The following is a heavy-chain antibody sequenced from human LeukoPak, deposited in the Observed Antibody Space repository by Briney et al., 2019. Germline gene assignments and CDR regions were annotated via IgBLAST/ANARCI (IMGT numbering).Heavy chain of an antibody. CDR2: ISVSGADT. Sequence: GGSLRLSCSASGFTFTNYVMTWVRQAPGKGLEWLSGISVSGADTYYADSVKGRFTISRDNSKNTVSLRLNSLRAEDSAIYYCASRKEYSTSSVFYWGQGTLVTVSS. V-gene: IGHV3-23*01. D-gene: IGHD6-6*01. J-gene: IGHJ4*02. CDR3: ASRKEYSTSSVFY. CDR1: GFTFTNYV.